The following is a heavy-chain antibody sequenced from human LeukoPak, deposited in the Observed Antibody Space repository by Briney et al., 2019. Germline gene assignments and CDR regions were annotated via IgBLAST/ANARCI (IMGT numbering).Heavy chain of an antibody. CDR1: GGSISSSSYY. CDR3: ARRAGSIVGARGGGIDY. D-gene: IGHD1-26*01. V-gene: IGHV4-39*01. Sequence: PSETLSLTCTVSGGSISSSSYYWGWIRQPPGKGLEWIGSIYYSGSTYYNPSLKSRVTISVDTSKNQFSLKLSSVTAADTAVYYCARRAGSIVGARGGGIDYWGQGTLDTVSS. J-gene: IGHJ4*02. CDR2: IYYSGST.